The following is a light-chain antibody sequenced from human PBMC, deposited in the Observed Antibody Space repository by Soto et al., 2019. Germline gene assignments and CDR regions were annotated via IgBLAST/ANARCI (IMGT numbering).Light chain of an antibody. J-gene: IGKJ1*01. Sequence: DIQLTQSPSTLSGSGGDRVTITCRASQTISSWLAWYQQKPGKAPKLLIYKASTLKSGVPSRFSGSGSGTEFTLTISSLQPDDFAAYYCQQYNTYSWTFGQGTKVDIK. CDR1: QTISSW. V-gene: IGKV1-5*03. CDR3: QQYNTYSWT. CDR2: KAS.